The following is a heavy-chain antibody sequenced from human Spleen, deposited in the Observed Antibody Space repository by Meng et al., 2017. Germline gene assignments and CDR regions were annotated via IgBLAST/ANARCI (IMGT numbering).Heavy chain of an antibody. V-gene: IGHV1-46*01. J-gene: IGHJ6*02. CDR2: INPSGGST. CDR3: VRRLRFGEIPQYYYYYGMDV. CDR1: VYTFTSYY. Sequence: SVKVSCKASVYTFTSYYMHWVRQATGQGLEWMGIINPSGGSTSYAQKFQGRVTMTRDTSTSTVYMEMSSLRSEDTAVYYCVRRLRFGEIPQYYYYYGMDVWGQGTTVTVSS. D-gene: IGHD3-10*01.